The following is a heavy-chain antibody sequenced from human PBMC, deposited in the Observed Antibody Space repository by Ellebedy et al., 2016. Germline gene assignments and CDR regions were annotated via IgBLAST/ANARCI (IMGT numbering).Heavy chain of an antibody. V-gene: IGHV3-23*01. CDR2: IEGTGDST. J-gene: IGHJ4*02. CDR3: AKEYSRVAAAGLLDS. CDR1: GVTFSSYA. D-gene: IGHD6-13*01. Sequence: GESLKISCATSGVTFSSYAFNWVRQAPGKGLEWVSGIEGTGDSTFYADSVKGRFPISRDNAHRTLYLQMDSLRAEDTAIYYCAKEYSRVAAAGLLDSWGQGTLVTVSS.